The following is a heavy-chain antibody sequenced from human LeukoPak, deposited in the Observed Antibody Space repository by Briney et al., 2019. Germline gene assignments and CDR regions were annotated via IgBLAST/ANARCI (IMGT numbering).Heavy chain of an antibody. CDR3: AKLGTDSPEGY. V-gene: IGHV3-23*01. J-gene: IGHJ4*02. D-gene: IGHD1/OR15-1a*01. CDR1: GFTFSAYG. Sequence: PGGSLRLSCAASGFTFSAYGMTWVRQAPGKGLESVSAIGSSGDTYYAGSVKGRFTISRDNSKNTLSLQMHSLRADDTAVYYCAKLGTDSPEGYWGQGTLVTVSP. CDR2: IGSSGDT.